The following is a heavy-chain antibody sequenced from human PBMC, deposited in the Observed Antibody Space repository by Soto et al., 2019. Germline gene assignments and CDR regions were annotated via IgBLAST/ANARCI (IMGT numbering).Heavy chain of an antibody. D-gene: IGHD7-27*01. V-gene: IGHV1-8*01. CDR2: MNPDSGDT. Sequence: GASVKVSCKASGYTFTNYDINWVRQATGQGPEWMGWMNPDSGDTGYVPNFQGRVSMTRSTSISTAYMELSDLRSEDTAVYYCVRSRGGTGVHFDFWGQGTQVTVSS. CDR3: VRSRGGTGVHFDF. J-gene: IGHJ4*02. CDR1: GYTFTNYD.